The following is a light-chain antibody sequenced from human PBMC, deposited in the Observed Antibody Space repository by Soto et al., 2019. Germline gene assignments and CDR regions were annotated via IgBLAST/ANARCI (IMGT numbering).Light chain of an antibody. J-gene: IGKJ5*01. V-gene: IGKV1-12*01. CDR3: QQAHSFPPT. CDR1: QDITDW. CDR2: AAS. Sequence: DIQMTQSPSSVSASVGDRVTITCRASQDITDWLAWYQQKPGKAPKLLIYAASGLQSGVPSRFSGSGSGTDFTLTISRLQPEDFATYYCQQAHSFPPTLGQGTRLEIK.